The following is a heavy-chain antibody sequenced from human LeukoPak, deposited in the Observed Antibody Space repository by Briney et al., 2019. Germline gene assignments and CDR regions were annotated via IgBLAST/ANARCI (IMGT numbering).Heavy chain of an antibody. CDR2: INPNSGGT. V-gene: IGHV1-2*02. D-gene: IGHD6-13*01. CDR3: ARDPARYDSWHKFDY. Sequence: GASVKVSCKASGYTFTGYYMHWVRQAPGQGLEWMGWINPNSGGTNYAQKFQGRVTMTRDTSISTAYMELSRLRSDDTAVYYCARDPARYDSWHKFDYWGQGTLVTVSS. CDR1: GYTFTGYY. J-gene: IGHJ4*02.